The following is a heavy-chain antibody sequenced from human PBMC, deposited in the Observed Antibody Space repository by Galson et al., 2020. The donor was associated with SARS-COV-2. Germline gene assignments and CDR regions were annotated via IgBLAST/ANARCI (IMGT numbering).Heavy chain of an antibody. CDR3: TTFEELELLYYFDD. CDR1: GFSFNNAW. D-gene: IGHD3-10*01. V-gene: IGHV3-15*01. J-gene: IGHJ4*02. Sequence: GGSLRLSCAASGFSFNNAWMSWVRQAPGKGLEWVGRIKTKTDGGTTDYAAPVKGRFTISRDDSKNTLYLQMNSLKTEDTAVYYCTTFEELELLYYFDDWGQGTLVTVSS. CDR2: IKTKTDGGTT.